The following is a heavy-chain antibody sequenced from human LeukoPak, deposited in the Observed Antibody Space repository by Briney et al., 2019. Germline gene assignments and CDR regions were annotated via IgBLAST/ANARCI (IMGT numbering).Heavy chain of an antibody. D-gene: IGHD6-19*01. CDR1: GGTFSSYA. J-gene: IGHJ4*02. Sequence: SVKVSCKASGGTFSSYAISWVRQAPGQGLEWMGRIIPILGIANYAQKFQGRVTITADKSTSTAYMELSSLRSEDTAVYYCARDLSSPFSSGWYGMRGYWGQGTLVTVSS. CDR3: ARDLSSPFSSGWYGMRGY. V-gene: IGHV1-69*04. CDR2: IIPILGIA.